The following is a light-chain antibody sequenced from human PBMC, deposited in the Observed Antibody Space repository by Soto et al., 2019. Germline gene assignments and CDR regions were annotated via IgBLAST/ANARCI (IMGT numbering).Light chain of an antibody. Sequence: EVVLTQSPGTLSLSPGARATLSCRASQSVSSSYLAWYQHKRGQAPRLVMYGASSRATGVPDRFSGWGSGTDFTLTISRLEPEDFAVYYCHQYGTSPQTFGQGTKVEVK. CDR1: QSVSSSY. J-gene: IGKJ1*01. V-gene: IGKV3-20*01. CDR3: HQYGTSPQT. CDR2: GAS.